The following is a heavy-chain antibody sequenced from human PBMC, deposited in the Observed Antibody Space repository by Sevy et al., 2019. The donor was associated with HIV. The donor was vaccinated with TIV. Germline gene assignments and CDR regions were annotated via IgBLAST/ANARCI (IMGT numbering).Heavy chain of an antibody. CDR2: ISGSGGST. CDR3: AKHLSGEARDFYSGGY. J-gene: IGHJ4*02. CDR1: GFTFSSYA. Sequence: GGSLRLSCAASGFTFSSYAMSWVRQAPGKGLEWVSAISGSGGSTYYADSVKGRFTISRDNSKNTLYLQMNSLRAEDTAVYYCAKHLSGEARDFYSGGYWGQGTLVTVSS. V-gene: IGHV3-23*01. D-gene: IGHD2-8*02.